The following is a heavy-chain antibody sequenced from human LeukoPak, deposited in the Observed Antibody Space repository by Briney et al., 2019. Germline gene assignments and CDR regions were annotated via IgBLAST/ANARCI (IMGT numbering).Heavy chain of an antibody. CDR1: GFTFRQYV. D-gene: IGHD2-15*01. V-gene: IGHV3-23*01. CDR2: ISDGGGDT. J-gene: IGHJ4*02. CDR3: AKPGSNTGICRHYFDS. Sequence: GESLRLSCAASGFTFRQYVLNWVRQAPGKGLEWVSSISDGGGDTYFGDSVKGRFTPSRDNSKNIVYLQMNSLRAEDTAVYHCAKPGSNTGICRHYFDSWGQGALVTVSS.